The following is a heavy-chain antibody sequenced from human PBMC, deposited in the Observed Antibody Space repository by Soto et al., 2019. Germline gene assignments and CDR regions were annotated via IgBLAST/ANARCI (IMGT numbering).Heavy chain of an antibody. CDR1: GLIFSSYW. J-gene: IGHJ4*02. D-gene: IGHD2-15*01. Sequence: EVQLEESGGGWVQPGGSLRLSCTGSGLIFSSYWMSWVRQAPGKGLEWVANIKQDGSETYYVDSVKGRFTISRDNAKNLLLLQMNSLRAEDTAVYYCARDPRLHRIAVVSCSPYYWGLGTLVSVSS. CDR2: IKQDGSET. CDR3: ARDPRLHRIAVVSCSPYY. V-gene: IGHV3-7*01.